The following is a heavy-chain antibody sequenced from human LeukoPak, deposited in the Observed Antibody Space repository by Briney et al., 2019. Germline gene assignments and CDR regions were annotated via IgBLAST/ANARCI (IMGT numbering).Heavy chain of an antibody. J-gene: IGHJ4*02. Sequence: SVNVSCKASGYTFPSYGISWVRQAPGQALEWMGWSSAYNGKTNYVQKFQGRVTMTTDTSTNTAYMELRSLRSDDTAVYYCARDLDGYELFDYWGQGTLVTVSS. CDR2: SSAYNGKT. CDR1: GYTFPSYG. CDR3: ARDLDGYELFDY. V-gene: IGHV1-18*04. D-gene: IGHD5-12*01.